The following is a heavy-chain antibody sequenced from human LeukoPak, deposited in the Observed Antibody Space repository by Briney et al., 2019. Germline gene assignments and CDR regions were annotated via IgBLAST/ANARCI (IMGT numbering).Heavy chain of an antibody. CDR3: ARDAKVTDPYDALDI. Sequence: GGSLRLSCAASGFAFASYSMNWVRQAPGKGLEWVSSISRSSNYIYYADSVKGRFTISRDNAKKSLFLQMSSLRAEDTAVYHCARDAKVTDPYDALDIWGQGTMVTVSS. D-gene: IGHD2-21*02. J-gene: IGHJ3*02. CDR2: ISRSSNYI. V-gene: IGHV3-21*01. CDR1: GFAFASYS.